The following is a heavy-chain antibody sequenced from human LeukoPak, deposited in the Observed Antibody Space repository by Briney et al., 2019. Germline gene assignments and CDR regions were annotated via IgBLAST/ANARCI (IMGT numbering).Heavy chain of an antibody. Sequence: GASVKVSCKASGYTFTGYYMHWVRQAPGQGLEWMGWINPNSGGTNYAQKFQGRVTMTRDTSISTAYMELSRLRSDDTAVYYCARDGDVWFGEYLSGGDTNHWGQGTLVTVSS. J-gene: IGHJ5*02. V-gene: IGHV1-2*02. D-gene: IGHD3-10*01. CDR1: GYTFTGYY. CDR3: ARDGDVWFGEYLSGGDTNH. CDR2: INPNSGGT.